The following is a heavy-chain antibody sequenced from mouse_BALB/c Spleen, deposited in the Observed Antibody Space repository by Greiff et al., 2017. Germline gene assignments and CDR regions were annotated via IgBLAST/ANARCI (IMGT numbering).Heavy chain of an antibody. V-gene: IGHV1S81*02. CDR1: GYTFTSYY. Sequence: VQLKQSGAELVKPGASVTLSCKASGYTFTSYYMYWVKQRPGQGLEWIGEINPSNGGTNFNEKFKSKATLTVDTSSSTAYMQLSSLPSEDSAVYYCTRWYYYGSSSAGFAYWGQGTLVTVSA. CDR2: INPSNGGT. D-gene: IGHD1-1*01. J-gene: IGHJ3*01. CDR3: TRWYYYGSSSAGFAY.